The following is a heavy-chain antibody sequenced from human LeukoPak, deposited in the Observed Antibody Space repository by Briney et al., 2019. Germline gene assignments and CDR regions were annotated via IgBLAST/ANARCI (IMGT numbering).Heavy chain of an antibody. Sequence: GESLKISCKGSGYSFTSYWIGWVRQMPGKGLEWMGIVYPGDSDTRYSPSFQGQVTVSADKSISTAYLQWSSLKASDTAMYYCARVPDYYDSSGYFDYWGQGTLVTVSS. D-gene: IGHD3-22*01. V-gene: IGHV5-51*01. CDR1: GYSFTSYW. J-gene: IGHJ4*02. CDR3: ARVPDYYDSSGYFDY. CDR2: VYPGDSDT.